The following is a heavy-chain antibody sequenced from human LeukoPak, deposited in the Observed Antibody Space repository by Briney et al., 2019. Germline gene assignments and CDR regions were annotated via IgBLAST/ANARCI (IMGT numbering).Heavy chain of an antibody. CDR2: IGTAGDT. J-gene: IGHJ6*02. CDR3: ARGSYGGYYYGMDV. V-gene: IGHV3-13*01. Sequence: GGSLRLSCAASGFTFSSYDMHWVRQATGKGLEWVSAIGTAGDTYYPGSVKGRFPISRENAKNSLYLQMNSLRARDTAVYYCARGSYGGYYYGMDVWGQGTTVTVSS. D-gene: IGHD4-23*01. CDR1: GFTFSSYD.